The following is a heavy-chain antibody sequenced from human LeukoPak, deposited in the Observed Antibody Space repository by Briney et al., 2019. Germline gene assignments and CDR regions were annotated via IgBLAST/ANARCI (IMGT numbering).Heavy chain of an antibody. V-gene: IGHV3-74*01. CDR2: INSDGSST. D-gene: IGHD5-12*01. CDR3: ARDLEIVATETYYYYYGMDV. J-gene: IGHJ6*02. CDR1: GFTFSSYW. Sequence: PGGSLRLSCAASGFTFSSYWMHWVRQAPGKGLVWVSRINSDGSSTSYADSVKGRFTISRDNAKNTLYLQMNSLRAEDTAVYYCARDLEIVATETYYYYYGMDVWGQGTTVTVSS.